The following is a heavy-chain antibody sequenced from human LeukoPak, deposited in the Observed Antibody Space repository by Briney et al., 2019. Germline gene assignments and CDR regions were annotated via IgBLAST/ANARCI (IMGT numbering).Heavy chain of an antibody. D-gene: IGHD3-10*01. CDR2: IYYSGST. Sequence: PSETLSLTCTVSGYSISSSYYWGWIRQPPGKGLEWIGSIYYSGSTYYNPSLKSRVTISVDTSKNQFSLKLSSVTAADTAVYYCARDGGSGSYGPFDYWGQGTLVTVSS. V-gene: IGHV4-38-2*02. CDR1: GYSISSSYY. CDR3: ARDGGSGSYGPFDY. J-gene: IGHJ4*02.